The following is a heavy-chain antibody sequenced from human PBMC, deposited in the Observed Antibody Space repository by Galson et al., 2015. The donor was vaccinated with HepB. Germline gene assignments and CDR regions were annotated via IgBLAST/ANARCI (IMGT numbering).Heavy chain of an antibody. Sequence: SLRLSCAGSGFTFGDYTMTWFRQAPGKGLEWVGFIRSKSHRETTEYAASVKDRFTLSRDDSKSAAYLQMNSLKSEDTAMYYCVRVHDRSGYHITSFDYWGQGTLVTVSS. J-gene: IGHJ4*02. CDR1: GFTFGDYT. CDR3: VRVHDRSGYHITSFDY. D-gene: IGHD3-22*01. CDR2: IRSKSHRETT. V-gene: IGHV3-49*03.